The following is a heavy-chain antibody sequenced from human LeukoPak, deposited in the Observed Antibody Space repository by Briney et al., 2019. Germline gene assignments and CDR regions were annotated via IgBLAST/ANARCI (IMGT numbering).Heavy chain of an antibody. J-gene: IGHJ5*02. D-gene: IGHD3-3*01. Sequence: PGGSLRLSCAASGFTFSSYWMSWVRQTPGKGLEWVANTKQDESEKYYVDSVKGRFTISRDNAKSSLYLQMSSLRAEDTAVYYCARDVRYDSWSGTWFDPWGQGTLVTVSS. CDR2: TKQDESEK. V-gene: IGHV3-7*01. CDR1: GFTFSSYW. CDR3: ARDVRYDSWSGTWFDP.